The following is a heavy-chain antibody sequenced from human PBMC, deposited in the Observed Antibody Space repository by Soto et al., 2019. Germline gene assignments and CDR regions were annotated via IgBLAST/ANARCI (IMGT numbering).Heavy chain of an antibody. CDR3: ARDSLPLRACDV. CDR2: ISPSRGGT. V-gene: IGHV1-2*02. Sequence: QGQLVQSGSEVKKPGASVRVSCKSSGYTFTDYYVYWIRQAPGQGLEWMGWISPSRGGTHYAQKFQGRVTMTRDTSINTAYMDLSGLTDDDTAVYYCARDSLPLRACDVWGQGTLVTVSS. J-gene: IGHJ3*01. CDR1: GYTFTDYY.